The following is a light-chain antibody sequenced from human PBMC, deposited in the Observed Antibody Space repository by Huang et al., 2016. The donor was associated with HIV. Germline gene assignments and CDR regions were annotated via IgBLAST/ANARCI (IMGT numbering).Light chain of an antibody. V-gene: IGKV4-1*01. CDR1: QSVLHSSNNKNY. CDR2: WAS. J-gene: IGKJ1*01. Sequence: DIVMTQSPDSLAVSLGERGTVNCKSSQSVLHSSNNKNYLAWYQQKPGQPPKLLVYWASTRESGGPDRFSGSGSGTDFSLTSSSLQAADVAVYYCQQYYTTSWTFGQGTKVEIK. CDR3: QQYYTTSWT.